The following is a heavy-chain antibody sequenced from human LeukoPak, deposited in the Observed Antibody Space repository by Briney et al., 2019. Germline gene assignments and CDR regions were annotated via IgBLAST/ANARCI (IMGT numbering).Heavy chain of an antibody. Sequence: PSETLSLTCTVSGGSISSSTYYWGWIRQPPGKGLEWIGSIYYSGSTYYNPSLKSRVTISVDTSKNQFSLKLSSVTAADTAVYYCARENTGDFDYWGQGTLVTVSS. V-gene: IGHV4-39*07. J-gene: IGHJ4*02. CDR3: ARENTGDFDY. D-gene: IGHD1-14*01. CDR2: IYYSGST. CDR1: GGSISSSTYY.